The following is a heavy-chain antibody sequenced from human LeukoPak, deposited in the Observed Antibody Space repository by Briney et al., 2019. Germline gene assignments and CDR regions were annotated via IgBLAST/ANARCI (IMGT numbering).Heavy chain of an antibody. CDR1: NGSISSSTYY. CDR2: IYYSGST. Sequence: SETLSLTCTVSNGSISSSTYYWGWIRQPPEKGLEWIGTIYYSGSTYYNPSLKRRVTISVDTSKNQFSLKLSSMTAADTAVYYCARHMGGGLDYWGQGTLVTVSS. J-gene: IGHJ4*02. D-gene: IGHD3-10*01. CDR3: ARHMGGGLDY. V-gene: IGHV4-39*01.